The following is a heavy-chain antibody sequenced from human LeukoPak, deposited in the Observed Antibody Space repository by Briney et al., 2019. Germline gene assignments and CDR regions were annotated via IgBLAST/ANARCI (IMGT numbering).Heavy chain of an antibody. CDR1: GFTFSNYY. V-gene: IGHV3-21*01. J-gene: IGHJ4*02. CDR3: ARDSLEPSGWSSFDY. CDR2: ISGSSSYI. Sequence: KPGGSLRLSCAASGFTFSNYYMNWVRQAPGKGLEWVSSISGSSSYIYYADSVKCRFTISRDNAKNSLYLQMNSLRAEDTAVYYCARDSLEPSGWSSFDYRGQGTLVTVSS. D-gene: IGHD6-19*01.